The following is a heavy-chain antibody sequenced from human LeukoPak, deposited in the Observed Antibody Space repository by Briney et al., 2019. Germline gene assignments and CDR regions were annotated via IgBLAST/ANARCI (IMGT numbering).Heavy chain of an antibody. CDR3: ARTLVRGVIVIDY. J-gene: IGHJ4*02. D-gene: IGHD3-10*01. Sequence: SETLSLTCTVSGGSISSSSYYWGWIRQPPGTGLEWIGSIYYSGSTYYNPSLKSRVTISVDTSKNQFSLKLSSVTAADTAVYYCARTLVRGVIVIDYWGQGTLVTVSS. CDR2: IYYSGST. V-gene: IGHV4-39*01. CDR1: GGSISSSSYY.